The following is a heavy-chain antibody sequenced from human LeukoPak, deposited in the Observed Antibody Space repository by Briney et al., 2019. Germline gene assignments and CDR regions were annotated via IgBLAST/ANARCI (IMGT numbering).Heavy chain of an antibody. CDR1: GFTFGSYA. D-gene: IGHD6-13*01. Sequence: PGGSLRLSCTASGFTFGSYAMSWVRKAPGKGLEWVSSISGGSEDTYYADSVKGRFTFSRDNSKSTLNLQLNSLSAEDTAVYYCARTIAQYSNSWLYFYYGLDVWGQGTTVTVSS. V-gene: IGHV3-23*01. CDR2: ISGGSEDT. J-gene: IGHJ6*02. CDR3: ARTIAQYSNSWLYFYYGLDV.